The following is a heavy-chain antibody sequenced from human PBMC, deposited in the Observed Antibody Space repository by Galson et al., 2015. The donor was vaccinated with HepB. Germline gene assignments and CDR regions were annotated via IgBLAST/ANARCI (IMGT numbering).Heavy chain of an antibody. CDR2: INAGNGNT. J-gene: IGHJ3*02. Sequence: SVKVSCKASGYTFTSYAMHWVRQAPGQRLEWMGWINAGNGNTKYSQKFQGRVTITRDTSASTAYMELSSLRSEDTAVYYCASRGEDIVVVGQDAFDIWGQGTMVTVSS. D-gene: IGHD2-2*01. CDR1: GYTFTSYA. V-gene: IGHV1-3*01. CDR3: ASRGEDIVVVGQDAFDI.